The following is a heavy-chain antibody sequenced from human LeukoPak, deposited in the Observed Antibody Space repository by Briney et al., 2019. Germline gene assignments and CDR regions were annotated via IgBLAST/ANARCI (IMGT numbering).Heavy chain of an antibody. Sequence: PGGSLRLSCAACGFTFSSYWMSWVRQAPGKGLEWVANIKQDGSEKYYVDSVKGRFTISRDNAKNSLYLQMNSLRAEDTAVYYCARVPSLWFGEADYWGQGTLVTVSS. CDR2: IKQDGSEK. CDR1: GFTFSSYW. D-gene: IGHD3-10*01. J-gene: IGHJ4*02. CDR3: ARVPSLWFGEADY. V-gene: IGHV3-7*03.